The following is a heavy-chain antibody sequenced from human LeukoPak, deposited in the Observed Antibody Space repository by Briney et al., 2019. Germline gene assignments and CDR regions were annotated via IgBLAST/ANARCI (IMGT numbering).Heavy chain of an antibody. CDR3: ARDQEGFDY. V-gene: IGHV1-46*01. CDR2: IYPRDGST. CDR1: GYTFTSNY. Sequence: EASVNVSCKASGYTFTSNYIHWVRQAPGQGLEWMGMIYPRDGSTSYAQKFQGRVTVTRVTSTSTVHMELSGLRSEDTAVYYCARDQEGFDYWGQGTLVTVSS. J-gene: IGHJ4*02.